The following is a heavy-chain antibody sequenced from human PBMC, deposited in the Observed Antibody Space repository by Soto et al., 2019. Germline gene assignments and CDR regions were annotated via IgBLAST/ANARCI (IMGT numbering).Heavy chain of an antibody. J-gene: IGHJ5*02. V-gene: IGHV1-46*01. D-gene: IGHD2-21*02. CDR2: NDPSGGIT. CDR1: GYSFTNFH. Sequence: ASVKVSCKASGYSFTNFHIHWVRQAPGQGLEWMGMNDPSGGITRDAQRLQGRITMTRDASTSTVYMELRSLTSEDTAVYYCARPRRDDYFSLPFDPWGQGTLVTVSS. CDR3: ARPRRDDYFSLPFDP.